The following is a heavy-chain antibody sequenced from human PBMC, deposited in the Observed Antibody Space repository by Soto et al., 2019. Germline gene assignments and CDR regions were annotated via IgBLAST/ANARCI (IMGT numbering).Heavy chain of an antibody. D-gene: IGHD4-17*01. CDR1: GDSISSYY. Sequence: SETLSLTCTVSGDSISSYYWSWIRQPPGKGLEWIGYIYYKWITNYNPSLKSRVTISVDTSKNEFSLKLSSVTAADTAVYYCATLTTVTTNFDYWGQGTLVTVSS. CDR2: IYYKWIT. V-gene: IGHV4-59*08. J-gene: IGHJ4*02. CDR3: ATLTTVTTNFDY.